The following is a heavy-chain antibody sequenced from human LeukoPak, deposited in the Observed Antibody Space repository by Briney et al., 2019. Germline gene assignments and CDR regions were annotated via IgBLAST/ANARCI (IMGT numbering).Heavy chain of an antibody. CDR3: AKDKIFGGELDY. CDR2: ISGSGDST. D-gene: IGHD3-10*01. Sequence: GGSLRLSCAASGFTFSSYGMSWVRQAPGKGLEWVSTISGSGDSTYYADSVRGRFIISRDNAKNSLYLQMNSLRAEDTALYYCAKDKIFGGELDYWGQGTLVTVSS. V-gene: IGHV3-23*01. CDR1: GFTFSSYG. J-gene: IGHJ4*02.